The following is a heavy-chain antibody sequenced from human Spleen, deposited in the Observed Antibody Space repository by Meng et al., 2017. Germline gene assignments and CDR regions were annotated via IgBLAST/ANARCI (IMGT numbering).Heavy chain of an antibody. V-gene: IGHV1-2*02. Sequence: SVKVSCKASGYTFTGYFIYWVRQAPGQGLQWMGWINPNTGGTNYAQMFQGRVTMTRDTSVSTAYMELSSLRSDDTAIYYCARVKSTIAVTGRNMLPDYWGQGTVVTVSS. CDR2: INPNTGGT. D-gene: IGHD6-19*01. CDR1: GYTFTGYF. CDR3: ARVKSTIAVTGRNMLPDY. J-gene: IGHJ4*02.